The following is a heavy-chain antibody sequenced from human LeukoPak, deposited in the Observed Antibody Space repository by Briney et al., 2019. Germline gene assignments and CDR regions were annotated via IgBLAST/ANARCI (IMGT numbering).Heavy chain of an antibody. J-gene: IGHJ6*03. V-gene: IGHV1-8*01. CDR1: GYTFTSYD. Sequence: GASVKVSCKASGYTFTSYDINWVRQATGQGLEWMGWMNPNSGNTGYAQKFQGRVTTTRNTSISTAYMELSSLRSEDTAVYHCARAEKTAGRLNYYYYYMDVWGKGTTVTVSS. CDR3: ARAEKTAGRLNYYYYYMDV. D-gene: IGHD3-10*01. CDR2: MNPNSGNT.